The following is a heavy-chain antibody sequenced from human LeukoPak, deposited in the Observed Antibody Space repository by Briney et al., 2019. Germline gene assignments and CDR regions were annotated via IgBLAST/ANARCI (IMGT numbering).Heavy chain of an antibody. D-gene: IGHD4-17*01. CDR2: IKGDGSST. V-gene: IGHV3-74*01. CDR3: ARASTTVPNLLDH. Sequence: GGSLRLSCAASGFTFSTYWMHWVRQAPGKGLVWVARIKGDGSSTIYADSVKGRFTISRDNSKNTLYLQTSSLRAEDTAVYYCARASTTVPNLLDHWGRGTLVTVS. CDR1: GFTFSTYW. J-gene: IGHJ4*02.